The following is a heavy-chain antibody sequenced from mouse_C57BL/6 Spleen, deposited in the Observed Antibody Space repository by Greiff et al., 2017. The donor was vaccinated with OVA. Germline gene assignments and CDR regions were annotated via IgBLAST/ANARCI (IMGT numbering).Heavy chain of an antibody. CDR1: GYTFTDYY. J-gene: IGHJ1*03. D-gene: IGHD1-2*01. V-gene: IGHV1-26*01. Sequence: VQLQQSGPELVKPGASVKISCKASGYTFTDYYMNWVKQSHGKSLEWIGDINPNNGGTSYNQKFKGKATLTVDKSSSTAYMELRSLTSEDSAVYYCARSTTARYWYFDVWGTGTTVTVSS. CDR2: INPNNGGT. CDR3: ARSTTARYWYFDV.